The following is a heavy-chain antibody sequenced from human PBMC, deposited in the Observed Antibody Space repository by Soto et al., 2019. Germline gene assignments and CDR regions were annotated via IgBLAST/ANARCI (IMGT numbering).Heavy chain of an antibody. D-gene: IGHD3-10*01. J-gene: IGHJ4*02. Sequence: SVKVSCKASGGTFSSYTISWVRQAPGQGLEWMGRIIPILGIANYAQKFQGRVTITADKSTSTAYMELSSLRSEDTAVYYCARSITMVRGALDYWGQGTLVTVSS. CDR2: IIPILGIA. V-gene: IGHV1-69*02. CDR3: ARSITMVRGALDY. CDR1: GGTFSSYT.